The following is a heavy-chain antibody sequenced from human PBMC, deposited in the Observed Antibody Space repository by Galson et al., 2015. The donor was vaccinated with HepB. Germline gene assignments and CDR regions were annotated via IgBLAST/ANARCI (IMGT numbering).Heavy chain of an antibody. V-gene: IGHV3-11*05. J-gene: IGHJ6*02. CDR1: GFTFSDYY. CDR3: ARDHHFRGGKSYPGISYHGMDG. Sequence: SLRLSCAASGFTFSDYYMNWIRQTPGKGLEWVSYIDRSSTYTNYADSVKGRFTISRDNAKNSLYLQMNDLRGEDTAVYYCARDHHFRGGKSYPGISYHGMDGWGQGTTVNVSS. CDR2: IDRSSTYT. D-gene: IGHD2-15*01.